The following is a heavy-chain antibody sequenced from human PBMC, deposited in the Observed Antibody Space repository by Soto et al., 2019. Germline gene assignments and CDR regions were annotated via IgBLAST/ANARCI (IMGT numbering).Heavy chain of an antibody. CDR1: GGSISSGGYS. CDR2: IYHSGST. J-gene: IGHJ4*02. CDR3: ARVGIAVDY. Sequence: PSETLSLTCAVSGGSISSGGYSWSWIRQPPGKGLEWIGYIYHSGSTYYNPSLKSRVTISVDTSKNQFSLKLSSVTAADTAVYYCARVGIAVDYWGQGTLVTVSS. V-gene: IGHV4-30-2*05. D-gene: IGHD6-13*01.